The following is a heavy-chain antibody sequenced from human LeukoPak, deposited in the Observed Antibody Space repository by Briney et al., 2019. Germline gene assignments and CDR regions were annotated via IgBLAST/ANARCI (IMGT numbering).Heavy chain of an antibody. V-gene: IGHV3-21*01. CDR1: GFTFSSYS. J-gene: IGHJ4*02. CDR3: AKDPYYYGSGSRYYFDY. CDR2: ISSSSSYI. Sequence: SGGSLRLSCAASGFTFSSYSMNWVRQAPGKGLEWVSSISSSSSYIYYADSVKGRFTISRDNAKNSLYLQMNSLRAEDTAVYYCAKDPYYYGSGSRYYFDYWGQGTLVTVSS. D-gene: IGHD3-10*01.